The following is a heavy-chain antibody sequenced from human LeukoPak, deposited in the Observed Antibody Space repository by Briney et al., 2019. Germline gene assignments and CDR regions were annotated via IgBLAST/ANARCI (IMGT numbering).Heavy chain of an antibody. V-gene: IGHV3-30*04. Sequence: GGSLRLSCAASGFTFSSYAMHWVRQAPGKGLEWVAVISYDGSNKYYADSVKGRFTISRDNSKNTLYLRMNSLRAEDTAVYYCARDFRPYYYGSGSYYSDAFDIWGQGTMVTVSS. CDR1: GFTFSSYA. CDR2: ISYDGSNK. CDR3: ARDFRPYYYGSGSYYSDAFDI. D-gene: IGHD3-10*01. J-gene: IGHJ3*02.